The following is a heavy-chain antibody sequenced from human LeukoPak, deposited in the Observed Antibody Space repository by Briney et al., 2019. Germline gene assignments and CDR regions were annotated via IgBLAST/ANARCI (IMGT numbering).Heavy chain of an antibody. CDR1: GYTFSTYW. D-gene: IGHD1-26*01. J-gene: IGHJ4*02. CDR3: ARQWSTRGGTYLFY. Sequence: GESLKISCKGSGYTFSTYWIAWLRQLPGKGLEWMGVIYPVDSDTRYSPSFQGQVNISADKSLSTAYLQWSSLKASDTAKYYCARQWSTRGGTYLFYWGQGTLVTVSS. CDR2: IYPVDSDT. V-gene: IGHV5-51*01.